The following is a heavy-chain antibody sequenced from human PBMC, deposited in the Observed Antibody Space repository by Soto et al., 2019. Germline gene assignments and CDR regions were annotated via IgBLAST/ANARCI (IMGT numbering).Heavy chain of an antibody. D-gene: IGHD2-21*02. CDR3: ARDRGNCGGDCYDYYYYGMDV. CDR1: GFTFSSYA. Sequence: QVQLVESGGGVVQPGRSLRLSCAASGFTFSSYAMHWVRQAPGKGLEWVAVISYDGSNKYYADSVKGRFTISRDNSKNTLNLQMNSLRAEDAAVYYCARDRGNCGGDCYDYYYYGMDVWGQGTTVTVSS. J-gene: IGHJ6*02. CDR2: ISYDGSNK. V-gene: IGHV3-30-3*01.